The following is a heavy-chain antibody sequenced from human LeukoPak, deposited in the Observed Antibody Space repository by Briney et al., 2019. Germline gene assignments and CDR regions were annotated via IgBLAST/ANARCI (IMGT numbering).Heavy chain of an antibody. V-gene: IGHV4-39*07. CDR1: GGSISSSSYY. Sequence: SETLSLTCTVSGGSISSSSYYWGWIRQPPGKGLEWIGSIYYSGSTYYNPSLKSRVTISVDTSKNQFSLKLSSVTAADTAVYYCARERPLGYCSGGSCYSYRGGWFDPWGQGTLVTVSS. D-gene: IGHD2-15*01. CDR3: ARERPLGYCSGGSCYSYRGGWFDP. J-gene: IGHJ5*02. CDR2: IYYSGST.